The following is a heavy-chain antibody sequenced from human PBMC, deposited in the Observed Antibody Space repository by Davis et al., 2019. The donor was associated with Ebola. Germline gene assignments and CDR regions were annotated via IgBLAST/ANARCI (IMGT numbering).Heavy chain of an antibody. D-gene: IGHD6-19*01. J-gene: IGHJ4*02. CDR3: ARVHAVAGLPIDY. CDR1: GFTVSSNY. CDR2: IYSGGST. Sequence: GESLKISCAASGFTVSSNYMSWVRQAPGKGLEWVSVIYSGGSTYYADSVKGRFTISRHNSKNTLYLQMNSLRAEDTAVYYCARVHAVAGLPIDYWGQGTLVTVSS. V-gene: IGHV3-53*04.